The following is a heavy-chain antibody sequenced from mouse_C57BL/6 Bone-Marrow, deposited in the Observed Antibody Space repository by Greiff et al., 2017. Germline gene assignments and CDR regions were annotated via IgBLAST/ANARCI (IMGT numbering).Heavy chain of an antibody. Sequence: VQLKESGTVLARPGASVKMSCKTSGYTFTSYWMHWVKQRPGQGLEWIGAIYPGNSDTSYNQKFKDKAKLTADTSARTADMELSSLTIEDSAVYYCTRGGSSYGYWGQGTTLTVSS. V-gene: IGHV1-5*01. CDR3: TRGGSSYGY. CDR2: IYPGNSDT. J-gene: IGHJ2*01. D-gene: IGHD1-1*01. CDR1: GYTFTSYW.